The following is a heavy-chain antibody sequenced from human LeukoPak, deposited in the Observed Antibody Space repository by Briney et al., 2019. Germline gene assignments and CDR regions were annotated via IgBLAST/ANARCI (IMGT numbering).Heavy chain of an antibody. CDR3: AKTETAMIRGLFYPHLDY. V-gene: IGHV3-30*18. CDR2: ISYQGTNK. J-gene: IGHJ4*02. CDR1: GFTFSIYD. Sequence: GGSLRLSCAGSGFTFSIYDMHWVRQAPGKGLEWMAVISYQGTNKYYADSVKGRFIISRDNSKNTVFLQMNSLRAEDTAIYYCAKTETAMIRGLFYPHLDYWGQGTLVTVSS. D-gene: IGHD3-10*01.